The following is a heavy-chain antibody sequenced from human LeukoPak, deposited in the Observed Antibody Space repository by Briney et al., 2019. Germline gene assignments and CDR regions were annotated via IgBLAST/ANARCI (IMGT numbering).Heavy chain of an antibody. V-gene: IGHV1-2*06. Sequence: GASVKVPSKASGYTFTGYYMHWVRQAPGQGLEWMGRINPNSGGTNYAQKFQGRVTMSRDTSISTAYMELSRLRSDDTAVYYCAWSGSYLGFDYWGQGTLVTVSS. D-gene: IGHD1-26*01. CDR3: AWSGSYLGFDY. CDR1: GYTFTGYY. CDR2: INPNSGGT. J-gene: IGHJ4*02.